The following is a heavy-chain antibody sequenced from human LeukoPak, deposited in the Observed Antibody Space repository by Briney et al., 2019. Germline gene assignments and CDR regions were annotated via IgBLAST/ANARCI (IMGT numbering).Heavy chain of an antibody. CDR2: ILPFLHKP. CDR3: ARALFSGSSLGAFEK. CDR1: GGTFHTYT. V-gene: IGHV1-69*13. D-gene: IGHD3-16*01. Sequence: SVKVSCKSSGGTFHTYTFSWVRQAPGQGLEWMGNILPFLHKPNYAQTLQGRVAITADESTNTAYMELTGLTSEDTAIYFCARALFSGSSLGAFEKWGQGTLVTVSS. J-gene: IGHJ4*02.